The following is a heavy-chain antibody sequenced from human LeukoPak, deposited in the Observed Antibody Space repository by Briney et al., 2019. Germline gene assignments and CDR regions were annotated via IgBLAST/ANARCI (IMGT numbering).Heavy chain of an antibody. J-gene: IGHJ6*02. V-gene: IGHV2-5*02. CDR1: GFSLTTIGLG. D-gene: IGHD2-15*01. CDR2: IYLDDDK. CDR3: AHNRLRIWSDV. Sequence: ESGPTLVNPTQTLTLTCTFSGFSLTTIGLGVGWIRQPPGKALEWLALIYLDDDKRYSPSLKSRLTITKDTSKNQVVLTMTNMDPVDTATYYCAHNRLRIWSDVWGQGTTVTVSS.